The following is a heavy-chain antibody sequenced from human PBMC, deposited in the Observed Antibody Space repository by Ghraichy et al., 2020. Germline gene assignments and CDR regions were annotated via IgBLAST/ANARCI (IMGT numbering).Heavy chain of an antibody. CDR1: GYSFSTFA. D-gene: IGHD1-26*01. J-gene: IGHJ4*02. Sequence: ASVKVSCKASGYSFSTFALSWVPQAPGQGLEWMGWINTNTGNPVYAQGLTGRFVFSLDTAVGTAYLQISSLKADDSAVYFCARGPPTAPVVFDYWGQGTLVTVSS. CDR2: INTNTGNP. CDR3: ARGPPTAPVVFDY. V-gene: IGHV7-4-1*02.